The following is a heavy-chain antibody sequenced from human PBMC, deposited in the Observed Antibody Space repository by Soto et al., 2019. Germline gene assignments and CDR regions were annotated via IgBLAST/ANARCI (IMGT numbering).Heavy chain of an antibody. CDR2: IWYDGSNK. CDR3: ARDCYGSGSYYNGVDYGMDV. J-gene: IGHJ6*02. CDR1: GFTFSSYG. Sequence: PGGSLRLSCAASGFTFSSYGMHWVRQAPGKGLEWVAVIWYDGSNKYYADSVKGRFTISRDNSKNTLYLQMNSLRAEDTAVYYCARDCYGSGSYYNGVDYGMDVWGQGTTVTVSS. D-gene: IGHD3-10*01. V-gene: IGHV3-33*01.